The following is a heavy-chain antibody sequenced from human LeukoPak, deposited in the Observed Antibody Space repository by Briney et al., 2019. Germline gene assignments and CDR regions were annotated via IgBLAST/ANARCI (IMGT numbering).Heavy chain of an antibody. CDR1: GFTFSNFG. CDR2: ISYDGKDK. V-gene: IGHV3-30*18. CDR3: AKGALLNSNSSENT. D-gene: IGHD6-6*01. Sequence: GRSLRLSCATSGFTFSNFGMNWVRQAPGKGLQWVAFISYDGKDKYYSDSVKGRITISRDNSKSTLYVQMNSLRVEDTAVYYCAKGALLNSNSSENTWGQGTLVTVSS. J-gene: IGHJ5*02.